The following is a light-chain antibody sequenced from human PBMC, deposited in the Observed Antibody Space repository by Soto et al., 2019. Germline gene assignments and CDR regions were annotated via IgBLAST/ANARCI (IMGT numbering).Light chain of an antibody. J-gene: IGKJ1*01. V-gene: IGKV3-15*01. CDR1: QSVSSN. Sequence: EILMTQSPATLSVSPGERATLSCRASQSVSSNLAWYQQKPGQAPRLLIYGVSTRATDIPARFSGSGSGTEFTLTISSLQSEDFAVYYCQQYNNWPPTWTFGQGTKGDIK. CDR3: QQYNNWPPTWT. CDR2: GVS.